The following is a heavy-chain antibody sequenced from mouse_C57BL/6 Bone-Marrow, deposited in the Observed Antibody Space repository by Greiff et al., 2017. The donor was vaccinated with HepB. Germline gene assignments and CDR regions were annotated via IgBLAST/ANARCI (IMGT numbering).Heavy chain of an antibody. J-gene: IGHJ4*01. D-gene: IGHD2-1*01. Sequence: QVQLQQPGAELVRPGTSVKLSCKASGYTFTSYWMHWVKQRPGQGLEWIGVIDPSDSYTNYNQKFKGKATLTVDTSSSTAYMQLSSLTSEDSAVYYCASSIYYGNGDYAMDYWGQGTSVTVSS. V-gene: IGHV1-59*01. CDR3: ASSIYYGNGDYAMDY. CDR1: GYTFTSYW. CDR2: IDPSDSYT.